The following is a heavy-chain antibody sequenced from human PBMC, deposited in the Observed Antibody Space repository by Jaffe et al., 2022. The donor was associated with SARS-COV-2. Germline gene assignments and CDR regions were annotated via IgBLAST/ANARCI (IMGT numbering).Heavy chain of an antibody. Sequence: QVQLVQSGSELKKPGASVRISCTASEYTFTNHAMNWVRQAPGQGLEWMGWINTNTGNPTYAQGFTGRVVFSVDTSLNTAYLQISSLKAEDTAVYYCARGLGGNYDFYYYLDVWGKGTAVTVSS. J-gene: IGHJ6*03. CDR1: EYTFTNHA. CDR3: ARGLGGNYDFYYYLDV. V-gene: IGHV7-4-1*02. CDR2: INTNTGNP. D-gene: IGHD2-15*01.